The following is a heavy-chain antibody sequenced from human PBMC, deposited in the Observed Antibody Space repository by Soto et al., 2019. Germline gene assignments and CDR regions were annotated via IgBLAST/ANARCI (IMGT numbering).Heavy chain of an antibody. D-gene: IGHD2-2*01. V-gene: IGHV4-38-2*01. Sequence: SETLSLTCAFSVYSIISGNYCAWIRQPPGRGLEWIGSLYHIGSTHYNTSLKSRVTISVDTSKNHFSLELSSVTAADTAIYYCRSSTSCYDESCVDVWGQGTMVTVSS. J-gene: IGHJ6*02. CDR3: RSSTSCYDESCVDV. CDR2: LYHIGST. CDR1: VYSIISGNY.